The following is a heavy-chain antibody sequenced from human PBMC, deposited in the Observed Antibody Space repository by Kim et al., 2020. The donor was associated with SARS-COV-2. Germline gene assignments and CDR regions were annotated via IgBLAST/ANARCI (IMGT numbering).Heavy chain of an antibody. D-gene: IGHD3-9*01. CDR1: GGSISSYY. CDR3: ARAGIRYFDWLDGEPFDP. CDR2: IYYSGST. J-gene: IGHJ5*02. Sequence: SETLSLTCTVSGGSISSYYWSWIRQPPGKGLEWIGYIYYSGSTNYNPSLKSRVTISVDTSKNQFSLKLSSVTAADTAVYYCARAGIRYFDWLDGEPFDPWGQGTLVTVSS. V-gene: IGHV4-59*01.